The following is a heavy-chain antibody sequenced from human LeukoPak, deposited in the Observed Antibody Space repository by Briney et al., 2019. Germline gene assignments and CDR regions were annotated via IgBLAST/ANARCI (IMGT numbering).Heavy chain of an antibody. D-gene: IGHD3-22*01. CDR3: AARYDSTGYFQH. Sequence: PSETLSLTCTASGGSISSGGCYWSWIRQYPGKGLEWIGYIYYSGSTYYNPSLKTRVSISVDTSKNQFSLKLSSVTAADTAVYYCAARYDSTGYFQHWGQGTLVTVSS. CDR2: IYYSGST. CDR1: GGSISSGGCY. J-gene: IGHJ1*01. V-gene: IGHV4-31*03.